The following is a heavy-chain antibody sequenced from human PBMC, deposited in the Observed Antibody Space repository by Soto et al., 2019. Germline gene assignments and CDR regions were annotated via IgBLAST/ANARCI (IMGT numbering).Heavy chain of an antibody. CDR2: TYYRSKWYD. D-gene: IGHD6-13*01. J-gene: IGHJ5*01. CDR3: ARSLAAAGTYNWFDS. Sequence: SETLSLTCVISGDSVSSNSAAWNWIRQSPSRGLEWLGRTYYRSKWYDDYAVSVKSRITINPDTSKNQFSLQLNSVTPEDTAVYYCARSLAAAGTYNWFDSWGQGTLVTVSS. V-gene: IGHV6-1*01. CDR1: GDSVSSNSAA.